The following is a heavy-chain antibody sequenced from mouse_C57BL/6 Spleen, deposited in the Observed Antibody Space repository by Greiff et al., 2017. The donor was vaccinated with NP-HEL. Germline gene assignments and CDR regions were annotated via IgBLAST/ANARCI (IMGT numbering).Heavy chain of an antibody. CDR2: IRLKSDNYAT. CDR1: GFTFSNYW. CDR3: TAGGYYWYFDV. V-gene: IGHV6-3*01. Sequence: EVHLVESGGGLVQPGGSMKLSCVASGFTFSNYWMNWVRQSPEKGLEWVAQIRLKSDNYATHYAESVKGRFTISRDDSKSSVYLQMNNLRAEDTGIYYCTAGGYYWYFDVWGTGTTVTVSS. D-gene: IGHD1-1*02. J-gene: IGHJ1*03.